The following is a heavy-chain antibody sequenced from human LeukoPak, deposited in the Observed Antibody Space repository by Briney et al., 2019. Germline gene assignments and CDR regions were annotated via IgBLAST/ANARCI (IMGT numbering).Heavy chain of an antibody. CDR1: GFTFSSYW. V-gene: IGHV3-7*01. D-gene: IGHD6-19*01. CDR3: ARVASGGWYYAFDI. J-gene: IGHJ3*02. CDR2: IKQDGSEK. Sequence: GGSLRLSCAASGFTFSSYWMSWVRQAPGKGLEWVANIKQDGSEKYYVDSVKGRFTISRDNAKNSLFLQMNSLRAEDTAAYYCARVASGGWYYAFDIWGQGTMVTVSS.